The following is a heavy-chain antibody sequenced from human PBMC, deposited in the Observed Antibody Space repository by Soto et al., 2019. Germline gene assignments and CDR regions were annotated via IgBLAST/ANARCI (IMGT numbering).Heavy chain of an antibody. CDR1: GFTFGSYG. D-gene: IGHD1-26*01. CDR3: AKAKGRSNFYYSGLDV. V-gene: IGHV3-23*01. Sequence: GGSLRLSCAASGFTFGSYGMTWVRQAPGKGLECVSGITAATGTTYYADSVKGRFTISRDLSTNTLFLQMNSLRAADSAVYYCAKAKGRSNFYYSGLDVWGQGTTVTVSS. CDR2: ITAATGTT. J-gene: IGHJ6*02.